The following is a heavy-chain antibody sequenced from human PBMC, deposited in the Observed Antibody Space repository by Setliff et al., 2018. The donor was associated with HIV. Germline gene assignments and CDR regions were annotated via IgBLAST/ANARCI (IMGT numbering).Heavy chain of an antibody. Sequence: GGSLRLSCAASGFTFSDFYMSWIRQAPGKGLEWVANIKHDGSEKYYVDSVKGRFTVSRDNAKDSLYLQMNSLRAEDTAVYYCARDRGGSSYFDYWGQGTLVTVSS. D-gene: IGHD1-26*01. J-gene: IGHJ4*02. CDR2: IKHDGSEK. CDR1: GFTFSDFY. CDR3: ARDRGGSSYFDY. V-gene: IGHV3-7*01.